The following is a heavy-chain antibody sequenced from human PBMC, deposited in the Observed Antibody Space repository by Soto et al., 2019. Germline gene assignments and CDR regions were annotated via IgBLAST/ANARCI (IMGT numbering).Heavy chain of an antibody. J-gene: IGHJ4*02. V-gene: IGHV1-69*02. CDR1: GGTFSSYT. D-gene: IGHD2-21*02. CDR3: ARGVVVTGLDY. CDR2: IIPILGIA. Sequence: QVQLVQSGAEVKKPGSSVKVSCKASGGTFSSYTISWVRQAPGQGLEWMGRIIPILGIANSAQKFRGRVTITADKSTSTAYMELSSLRSEDTAVYYCARGVVVTGLDYWGQGTPVTVSS.